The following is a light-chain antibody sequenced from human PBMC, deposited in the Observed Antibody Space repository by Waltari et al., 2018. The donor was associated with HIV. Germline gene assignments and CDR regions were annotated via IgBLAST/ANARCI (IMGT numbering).Light chain of an antibody. J-gene: IGLJ3*02. CDR3: AAWDDSLSGRV. Sequence: QSVLTQSPSASGTPGQRVTISCSGSSTNIGSNYVYWYQQPPGTAPKPLSYGSNQRPPGVPDRFSGSKSGTSASLAISGLRSEDEADYYCAAWDDSLSGRVFGGGTKLTVL. V-gene: IGLV1-47*01. CDR2: GSN. CDR1: STNIGSNY.